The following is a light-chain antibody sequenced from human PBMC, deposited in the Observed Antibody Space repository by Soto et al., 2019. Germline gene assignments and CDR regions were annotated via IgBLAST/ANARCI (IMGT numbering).Light chain of an antibody. V-gene: IGKV3-20*01. CDR3: QQYDSSPWT. CDR2: GAS. Sequence: EIVLTQSPGTLSLSPGERATLSCRASQSVSSSFLAWYQQKPGQAPRLLIYGASTMDAGIPDRFSGSGSGTDFTLTISSLEPEDFAVYYCQQYDSSPWTFGQGTKVEIK. CDR1: QSVSSSF. J-gene: IGKJ1*01.